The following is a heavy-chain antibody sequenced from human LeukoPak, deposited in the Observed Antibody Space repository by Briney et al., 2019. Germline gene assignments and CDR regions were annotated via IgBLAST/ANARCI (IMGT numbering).Heavy chain of an antibody. D-gene: IGHD6-19*01. CDR2: VSNSGSYT. J-gene: IGHJ4*02. Sequence: GGSLRLSCAASGFTFSDEYMSWIRQAPGKGLEWVSYVSNSGSYTNYADSVKGRFTISRDNAKSSLYLQMNSVRAEDTAVYYCARSRGAGPGAHFAYWGQGTLVTVSS. V-gene: IGHV3-11*03. CDR1: GFTFSDEY. CDR3: ARSRGAGPGAHFAY.